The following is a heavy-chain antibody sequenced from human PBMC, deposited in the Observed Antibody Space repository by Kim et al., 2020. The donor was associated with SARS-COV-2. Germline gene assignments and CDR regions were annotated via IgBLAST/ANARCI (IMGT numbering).Heavy chain of an antibody. CDR2: INAGNGNT. CDR1: GYTFTSYA. CDR3: ARDSHSSGWTNFGY. V-gene: IGHV1-3*01. Sequence: ASVKVSCKASGYTFTSYAMHWVRQAPGQRLEWMGWINAGNGNTKYSQKFQGRVTITRDTSASTAYMELSSLRSEDTAVYYCARDSHSSGWTNFGYWGQGTLVTVSS. D-gene: IGHD6-19*01. J-gene: IGHJ4*02.